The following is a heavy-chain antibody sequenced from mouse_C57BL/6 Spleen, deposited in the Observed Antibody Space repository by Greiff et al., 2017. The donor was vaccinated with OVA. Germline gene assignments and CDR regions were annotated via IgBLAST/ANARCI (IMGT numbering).Heavy chain of an antibody. V-gene: IGHV1-82*01. CDR3: AREGPLLRYFDY. Sequence: VKLQQSGPELVKPGASVKISCKASGYAFSSSWMNWVKQRPGKGLEWIGRIYPGDGDTNYNGKFKGKATLTADKSSSTAYMQLSSLTSEDSAVYFCAREGPLLRYFDYWGQGTTLTVSS. CDR2: IYPGDGDT. D-gene: IGHD1-1*01. J-gene: IGHJ2*01. CDR1: GYAFSSSW.